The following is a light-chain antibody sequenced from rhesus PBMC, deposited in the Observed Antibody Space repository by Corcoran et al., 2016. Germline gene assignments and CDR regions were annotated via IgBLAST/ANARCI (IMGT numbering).Light chain of an antibody. Sequence: DIQMIQSPSSLSASVGDRVTITCRASEKVNIYLNWYKQKPGKAPKLLIYKASNLQSGAPSRFSGRGSKTDYTFTISDLPAEGVATSSCQRGYGAPFTFGHGAKLDI. CDR3: QRGYGAPFT. CDR2: KAS. J-gene: IGKJ3*01. CDR1: EKVNIY. V-gene: IGKV1-74*01.